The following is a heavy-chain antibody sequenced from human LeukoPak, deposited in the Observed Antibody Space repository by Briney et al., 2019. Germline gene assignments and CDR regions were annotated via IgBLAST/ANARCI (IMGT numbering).Heavy chain of an antibody. Sequence: SGGSLRLSCAASGFTFSSYAMHWVRQAPGKGLEWVAVISYDGSNKYYADSVKGRFTISRDNSKNTLYLQMNSLRAEDTAVYYCARDRLYYYGSGSYSYYLDYWGQGTLVTVSS. D-gene: IGHD3-10*01. CDR2: ISYDGSNK. CDR1: GFTFSSYA. V-gene: IGHV3-30*04. J-gene: IGHJ4*02. CDR3: ARDRLYYYGSGSYSYYLDY.